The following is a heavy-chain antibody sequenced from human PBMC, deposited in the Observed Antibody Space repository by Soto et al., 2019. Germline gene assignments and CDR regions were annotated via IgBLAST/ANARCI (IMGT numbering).Heavy chain of an antibody. J-gene: IGHJ1*01. CDR1: GFTVSSNY. CDR3: VEGQPAPISGH. CDR2: IYSGGST. D-gene: IGHD2-21*01. Sequence: GGSLRLSCAASGFTVSSNYMSWVRQAPGKGLEWVSVIYSGGSTYYADSVKGRFTISRDNSKNTLYLQMSSLRAEDTATYYCVEGQPAPISGHWGQGTLVTVSS. V-gene: IGHV3-53*01.